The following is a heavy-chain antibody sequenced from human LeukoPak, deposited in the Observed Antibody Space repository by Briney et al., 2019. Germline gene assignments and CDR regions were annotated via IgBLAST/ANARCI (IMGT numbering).Heavy chain of an antibody. V-gene: IGHV1-8*01. Sequence: ASVKVSCKTSGYRFTSYDISWAGQATGQGLQWMGRMPPSSGSAEYAQRFQGGVTLTRDTASGTAYLELRSLTADDTAIYYCAREGPLFVLDYWGQGTRVAVSS. CDR3: AREGPLFVLDY. D-gene: IGHD6-6*01. CDR2: MPPSSGSA. J-gene: IGHJ4*02. CDR1: GYRFTSYD.